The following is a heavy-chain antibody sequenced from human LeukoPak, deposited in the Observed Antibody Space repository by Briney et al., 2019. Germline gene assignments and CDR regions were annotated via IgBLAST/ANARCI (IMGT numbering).Heavy chain of an antibody. D-gene: IGHD1-7*01. V-gene: IGHV3-66*01. CDR3: ARNYAYYFDY. CDR2: IYSGGST. CDR1: GFTVSSNY. J-gene: IGHJ4*02. Sequence: GGSLRLSCAASGFTVSSNYMSWVRQAPGKGLEWVSVIYSGGSTYYADSVRGRFTISRDNSKNTLYLQMNSLRAEDTAVYYCARNYAYYFDYWGQGTLVTVSS.